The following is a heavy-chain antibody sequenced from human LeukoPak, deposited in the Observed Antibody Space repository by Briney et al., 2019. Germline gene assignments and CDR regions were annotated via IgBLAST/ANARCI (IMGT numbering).Heavy chain of an antibody. V-gene: IGHV1-2*06. Sequence: ASVKVSCKASGYTFTGYYMHWVRQAPGQGLEWMGRINPNSGGTNYAQKFQGRVTMTRDTSISTAYMELSRLRSDDTAVSYCARPLGTTRRGLLNWFDPWGQGTLVTVSS. D-gene: IGHD1-7*01. CDR1: GYTFTGYY. CDR3: ARPLGTTRRGLLNWFDP. CDR2: INPNSGGT. J-gene: IGHJ5*02.